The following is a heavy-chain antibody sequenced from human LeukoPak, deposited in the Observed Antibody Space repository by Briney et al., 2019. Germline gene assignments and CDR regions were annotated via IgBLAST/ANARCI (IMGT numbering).Heavy chain of an antibody. D-gene: IGHD6-19*01. CDR2: ISSSGNTM. CDR3: ARGVRIAVAGNIDY. V-gene: IGHV3-48*03. Sequence: GGSLRLSCVVSGFTFSHYDLNWVRQAPGKGLEWVSYISSSGNTMYYADSVKGRFTISRDNSKNTLYLQMNSLRAEDTAVYYCARGVRIAVAGNIDYWGQGTLVTVSS. J-gene: IGHJ4*02. CDR1: GFTFSHYD.